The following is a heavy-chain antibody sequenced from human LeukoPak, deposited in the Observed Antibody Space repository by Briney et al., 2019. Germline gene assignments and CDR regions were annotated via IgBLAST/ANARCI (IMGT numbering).Heavy chain of an antibody. CDR3: VLKVQDSDY. V-gene: IGHV3-23*01. CDR1: GFTFIAYG. J-gene: IGHJ4*02. CDR2: ISGSGGST. Sequence: PGGSLRLSCAASGFTFIAYGMNWVRQAPGKGLEWVSAISGSGGSTYYADSVKGRSTISRDNSKNTLYLQMNSLRAEDTAVYYCVLKVQDSDYWGQGTLVTVSS. D-gene: IGHD2-8*01.